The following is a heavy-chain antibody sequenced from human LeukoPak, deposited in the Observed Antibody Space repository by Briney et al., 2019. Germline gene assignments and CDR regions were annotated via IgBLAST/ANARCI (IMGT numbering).Heavy chain of an antibody. CDR1: GFTFDDYA. D-gene: IGHD2-2*01. CDR3: AKGIVVPALNWFDP. V-gene: IGHV3-23*01. Sequence: GRSLRLSCAASGFTFDDYAMHWVRQAPGKGLEWVSAISGSGGSTYYADSVKGRFTISRDNSKNTLYLQMNSLRAEDTAVYYCAKGIVVPALNWFDPWGQGTLVTVSS. CDR2: ISGSGGST. J-gene: IGHJ5*02.